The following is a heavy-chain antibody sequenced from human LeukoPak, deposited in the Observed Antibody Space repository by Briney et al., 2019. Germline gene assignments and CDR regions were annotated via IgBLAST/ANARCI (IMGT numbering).Heavy chain of an antibody. D-gene: IGHD6-19*01. V-gene: IGHV3-53*04. CDR3: ARAPEWLIFDY. Sequence: PGGSLRLSCAVSRLTVSSNYMRWVSQAPGKGREWVSVIYSGGSRYYADAVKGRFTISRHNSKNTLCLQMNSLRAEDTAVYYCARAPEWLIFDYWGQGTLVTVSS. CDR1: RLTVSSNY. J-gene: IGHJ4*02. CDR2: IYSGGSR.